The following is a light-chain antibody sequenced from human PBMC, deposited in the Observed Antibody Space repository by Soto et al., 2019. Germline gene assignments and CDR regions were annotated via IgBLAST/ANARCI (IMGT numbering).Light chain of an antibody. CDR2: DAS. J-gene: IGKJ1*01. V-gene: IGKV1-5*01. CDR3: QQYTSYSWT. Sequence: DIQMTQSPSTLSASVRDRVTITCRASQSINSWLAWYQQKPGKAPQILIYDASTLKSGVPSRFSASGSGTEFTLIISSLQPDDFATYYCQQYTSYSWTFGQGTKVEI. CDR1: QSINSW.